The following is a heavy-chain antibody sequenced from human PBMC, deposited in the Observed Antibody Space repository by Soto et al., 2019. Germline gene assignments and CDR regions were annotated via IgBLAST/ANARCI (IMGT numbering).Heavy chain of an antibody. D-gene: IGHD3-22*01. CDR1: GFTFSSYA. Sequence: QVQLVESGGDVVQPGRSLRLSCVASGFTFSSYAMHWVRQAPGKGLEWMTIISYDGSNRYYADSVKGRFTISRDNSKNTLYLQMNSLRPEDTALYYCAKLGCDSSGASSLFDAWGQGTLVSVSS. CDR2: ISYDGSNR. CDR3: AKLGCDSSGASSLFDA. J-gene: IGHJ4*02. V-gene: IGHV3-30*18.